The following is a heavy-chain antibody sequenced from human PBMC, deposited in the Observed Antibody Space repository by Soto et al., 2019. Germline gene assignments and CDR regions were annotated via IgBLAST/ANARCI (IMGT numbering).Heavy chain of an antibody. D-gene: IGHD6-13*01. CDR2: TYYRSKWYN. CDR1: GDSVSSNSAA. CDR3: ARDGGWIAAAGVPYNWYDL. Sequence: SKTLSLTCAISGDSVSSNSAAWNWIRQSPSRGLEWLGRTYYRSKWYNDYAVSVKSRITINPDTSKNQFSLQLNSVTPEDTAVYYCARDGGWIAAAGVPYNWYDLCAQRTLVTVSS. V-gene: IGHV6-1*01. J-gene: IGHJ5*02.